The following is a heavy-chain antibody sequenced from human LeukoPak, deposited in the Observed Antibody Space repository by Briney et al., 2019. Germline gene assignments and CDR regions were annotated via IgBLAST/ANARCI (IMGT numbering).Heavy chain of an antibody. CDR3: ARGFYSSSSNWFDP. CDR2: IYTSGST. V-gene: IGHV4-61*02. J-gene: IGHJ5*02. D-gene: IGHD6-13*01. Sequence: PSQTLSLTCTVSGGSISSGSYYWSWIRQPAGKGLEWIGRIYTSGSTNYNPSLKSRVTISVDTSKNQFSLKLSSVTAADTAVYYCARGFYSSSSNWFDPWGQGTLVTVSS. CDR1: GGSISSGSYY.